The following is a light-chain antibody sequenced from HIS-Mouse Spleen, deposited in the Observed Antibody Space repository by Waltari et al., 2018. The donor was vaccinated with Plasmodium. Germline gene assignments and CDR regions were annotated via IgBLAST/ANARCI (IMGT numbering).Light chain of an antibody. J-gene: IGKJ3*01. V-gene: IGKV3-11*01. CDR1: QSVSSY. Sequence: EIVLTQSPATLSLSRGERATLPCRASQSVSSYLAWYQQKPGQAPRLLIYEASNRATGIPARFSGSGSGTEFTLTISSLEPEDFAVYYCQQRSNWPLTFGPGTKVDIK. CDR3: QQRSNWPLT. CDR2: EAS.